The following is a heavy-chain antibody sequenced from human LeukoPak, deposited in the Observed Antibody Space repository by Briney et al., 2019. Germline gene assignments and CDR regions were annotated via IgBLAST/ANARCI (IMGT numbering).Heavy chain of an antibody. D-gene: IGHD3-16*01. V-gene: IGHV3-11*01. Sequence: GGSLRLSCAASGFSFSDHHMSWVRQVPGKGLEWLAYISRDGNIIIYADSVKGRFTISRDNAKQSVYLEMKSLRPEDTAVYYCARYVLLMDYWGQGTLVTVSS. CDR2: ISRDGNII. CDR3: ARYVLLMDY. J-gene: IGHJ4*02. CDR1: GFSFSDHH.